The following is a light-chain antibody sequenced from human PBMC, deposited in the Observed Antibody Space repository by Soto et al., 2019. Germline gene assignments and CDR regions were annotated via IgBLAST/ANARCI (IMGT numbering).Light chain of an antibody. J-gene: IGKJ1*01. CDR3: QQYGSSPRT. V-gene: IGKV3-20*01. Sequence: IVLTQSPDTLSLSPGERATLSCRASQSVSSSYLAWYQQKPGQAPRLLIYGASSRATGIPDRFSGSGSGTDFTLTISTLEPEDFALYYCQQYGSSPRTFGQGTKVDIK. CDR2: GAS. CDR1: QSVSSSY.